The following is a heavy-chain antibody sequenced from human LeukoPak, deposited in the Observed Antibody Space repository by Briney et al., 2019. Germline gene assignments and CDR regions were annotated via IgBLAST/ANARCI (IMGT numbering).Heavy chain of an antibody. J-gene: IGHJ4*02. CDR2: ISGSGGTT. CDR1: GFTFSSYA. CDR3: AKKRYYDRSGQEDSFDY. Sequence: GGSLRLSCAASGFTFSSYAMIWVRQAPGKGLEWVSTISGSGGTTYYADSVKGRFTISRDNSRNTLYLQMKSLRAEDTASYYCAKKRYYDRSGQEDSFDYWGQGALVTVSS. V-gene: IGHV3-23*01. D-gene: IGHD3-22*01.